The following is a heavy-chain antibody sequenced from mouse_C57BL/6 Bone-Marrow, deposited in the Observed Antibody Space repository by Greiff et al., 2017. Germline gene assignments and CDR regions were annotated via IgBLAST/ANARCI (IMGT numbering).Heavy chain of an antibody. V-gene: IGHV5-6*01. Sequence: EVQLVESGGDLVKPGGSLKLSCAASGFTFSSYGMSWVRQTPDKRLEWVATISSGGSYTYYPDSVKGRFTISSDNAKNTLYLQMSSLKSEDTAMYYCARQALRSGDDWGQGTSVTVSS. J-gene: IGHJ4*01. CDR3: ARQALRSGDD. CDR1: GFTFSSYG. CDR2: ISSGGSYT.